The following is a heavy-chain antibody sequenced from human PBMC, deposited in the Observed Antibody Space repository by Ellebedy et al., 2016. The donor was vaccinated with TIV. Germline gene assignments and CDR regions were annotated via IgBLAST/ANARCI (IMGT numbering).Heavy chain of an antibody. CDR2: IKQDGDDT. J-gene: IGHJ3*02. CDR1: GFTFSSYS. Sequence: GGSLRLSCAASGFTFSSYSMSWVRQPPGKGLEWVANIKQDGDDTNYADSVTGRFTISRDNAKNSLYLQMNNLRAEDSAVYYCVRDFWEMATIPDAFDIWGQGTMVTVSS. D-gene: IGHD5-24*01. CDR3: VRDFWEMATIPDAFDI. V-gene: IGHV3-7*01.